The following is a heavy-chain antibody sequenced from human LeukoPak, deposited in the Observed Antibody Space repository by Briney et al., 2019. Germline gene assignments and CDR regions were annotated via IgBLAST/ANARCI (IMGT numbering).Heavy chain of an antibody. CDR2: ISVYNDNT. J-gene: IGHJ4*02. CDR1: GYTFSSYG. CDR3: ARRQYYYDSSGGQYYFDY. V-gene: IGHV1-18*01. Sequence: ASVKVSCKASGYTFSSYGITWVRQAPGQGLEWMGWISVYNDNTNYQQKLQGRVTMTTDTSTNTAYMELRSLRSDDTAVYYCARRQYYYDSSGGQYYFDYWGQGTLVTVSS. D-gene: IGHD3-22*01.